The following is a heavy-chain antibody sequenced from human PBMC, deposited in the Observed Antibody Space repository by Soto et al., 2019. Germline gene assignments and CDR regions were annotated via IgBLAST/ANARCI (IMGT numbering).Heavy chain of an antibody. CDR1: GFTFDDYA. Sequence: GGSLRLSCAASGFTFDDYAMHWVRQAPGKGLEWVSGISWNSGSIGYADSVKGRFTISRDNAKNSLYLHMNSLRAEDTALCYWAKDMSSRRGDGRGSYYSLNYFFYGMDVWGQGTTVTVSS. V-gene: IGHV3-9*01. CDR2: ISWNSGSI. J-gene: IGHJ6*02. CDR3: AKDMSSRRGDGRGSYYSLNYFFYGMDV. D-gene: IGHD1-26*01.